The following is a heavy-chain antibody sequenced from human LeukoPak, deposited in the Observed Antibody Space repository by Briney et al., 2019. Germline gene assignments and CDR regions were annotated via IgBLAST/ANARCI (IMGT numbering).Heavy chain of an antibody. CDR1: GFTFSSYS. CDR2: ISSSSSTI. J-gene: IGHJ5*02. CDR3: ARGCSSTSCSGWFDP. Sequence: GGSPRLSCAASGFTFSSYSMNWVRQAPGKGLEWVSYISSSSSTIYYADSVKGRFTISRDNAKNSLYLQMNSLRAEDTAVYYCARGCSSTSCSGWFDPWGQGTLVTVSS. D-gene: IGHD2-2*01. V-gene: IGHV3-48*01.